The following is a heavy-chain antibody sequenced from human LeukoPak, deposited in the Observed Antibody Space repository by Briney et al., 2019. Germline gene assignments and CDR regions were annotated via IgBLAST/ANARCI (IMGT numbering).Heavy chain of an antibody. V-gene: IGHV3-48*02. Sequence: PAGSLRLSCAASGFTFSSYDMNWVRQAPGKVLKWVSYISTMSSTKYYADSVKGRFTISRDNAKNSLYLQMNSLRDEDTAVYYCARGKIGYYYGDYDGYWGQGTLVTVSS. CDR3: ARGKIGYYYGDYDGY. CDR2: ISTMSSTK. D-gene: IGHD4-17*01. CDR1: GFTFSSYD. J-gene: IGHJ4*02.